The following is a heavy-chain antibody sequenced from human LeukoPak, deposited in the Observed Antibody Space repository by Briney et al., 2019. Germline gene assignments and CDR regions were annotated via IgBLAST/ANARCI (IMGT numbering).Heavy chain of an antibody. J-gene: IGHJ4*02. CDR1: GYTFTSYG. CDR2: ISAYNGNT. CDR3: ARDLLSEWELPNFDY. V-gene: IGHV1-18*01. Sequence: ASVKVSCKASGYTFTSYGISWVRQAPGQGLEWMGWISAYNGNTNYAQKLQGRVTMTTDTSTSTAYMELRSLRSDDTAVYYCARDLLSEWELPNFDYWGQGTLVTVSS. D-gene: IGHD1-26*01.